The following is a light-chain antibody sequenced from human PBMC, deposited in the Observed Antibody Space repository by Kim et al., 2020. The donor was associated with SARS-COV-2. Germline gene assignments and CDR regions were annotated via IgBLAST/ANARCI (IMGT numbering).Light chain of an antibody. Sequence: LSPGETATLSCRASQSVSNFLAWYQQKPGQAPRLLIYDASNRAPGIPARFSGSGSGTDFTLTISSLEPEDFAVYYCQQRTNWLPFTFGQGTKLEI. CDR3: QQRTNWLPFT. CDR2: DAS. V-gene: IGKV3-11*01. CDR1: QSVSNF. J-gene: IGKJ2*01.